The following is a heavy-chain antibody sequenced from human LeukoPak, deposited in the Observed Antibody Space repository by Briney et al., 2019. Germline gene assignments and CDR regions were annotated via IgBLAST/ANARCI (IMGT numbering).Heavy chain of an antibody. V-gene: IGHV1-2*02. J-gene: IGHJ4*02. D-gene: IGHD6-19*01. CDR3: ARGGGAVAGSPLDVYFDY. CDR1: GYTFTGYY. Sequence: PGASVKVSCKASGYTFTGYYMHWVRQAPGQGLEWMGWINPNSGGTNYAQKFQGRVTMTRDTSISTAYMELSRLRSDDTAVYYCARGGGAVAGSPLDVYFDYWGQGTLVTVSS. CDR2: INPNSGGT.